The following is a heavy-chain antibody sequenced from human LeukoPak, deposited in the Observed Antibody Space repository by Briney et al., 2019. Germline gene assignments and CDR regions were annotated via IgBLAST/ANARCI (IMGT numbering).Heavy chain of an antibody. CDR3: ARDRGCYGSGSSEYYFDY. J-gene: IGHJ4*02. CDR1: GFTFSSYE. V-gene: IGHV3-48*03. D-gene: IGHD3-10*01. CDR2: ISSSGSNT. Sequence: GGSLRLSCAASGFTFSSYEMNWVRQAPGKGLEWVSYISSSGSNTYYADSVKGRFTISRDNAKNSLYLQMNSLRADDTAVHYCARDRGCYGSGSSEYYFDYWGQGTLVTVSS.